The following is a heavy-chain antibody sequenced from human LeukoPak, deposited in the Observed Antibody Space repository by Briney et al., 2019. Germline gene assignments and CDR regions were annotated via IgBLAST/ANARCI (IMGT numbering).Heavy chain of an antibody. Sequence: ASVKVSCKASGYTFTGYYMHWVRQAPGQGLEWMGWMNPNSGNTGYAQKFQGRVTMTRNTSISTAYMELSSLRSEDTAVYYCARDDYYGSGSYGLNDYRGQGTLVTVSS. D-gene: IGHD3-10*01. CDR3: ARDDYYGSGSYGLNDY. J-gene: IGHJ4*02. CDR1: GYTFTGYY. V-gene: IGHV1-8*02. CDR2: MNPNSGNT.